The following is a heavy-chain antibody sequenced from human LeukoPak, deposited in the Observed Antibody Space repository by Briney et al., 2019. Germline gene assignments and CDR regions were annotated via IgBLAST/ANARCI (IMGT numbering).Heavy chain of an antibody. Sequence: SETLSLTCTVSGGSISSYYWSWIRQPPGKGLEWIGYIYYSGSTNYNPSLKSRVTISVDTSKNQFSLKLSSVTAADTAVYYCARDRYYDSSGYTYWGQGTLVTVSS. CDR3: ARDRYYDSSGYTY. CDR1: GGSISSYY. CDR2: IYYSGST. V-gene: IGHV4-59*01. J-gene: IGHJ4*02. D-gene: IGHD3-22*01.